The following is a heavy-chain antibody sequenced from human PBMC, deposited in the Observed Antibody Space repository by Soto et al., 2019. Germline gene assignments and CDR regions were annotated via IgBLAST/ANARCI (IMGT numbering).Heavy chain of an antibody. J-gene: IGHJ4*02. CDR3: AREYDFWSGPVGFDY. Sequence: QVQLVESGGGVVQPGRSLRLYCAASGFTFSSYGMHWVRQAPGKGLEWVAVIWYDGSNKYYADSVKGRFTISRDNSKNTLYLQMNSLRAEDTAVYYCAREYDFWSGPVGFDYWGQGTLVTVSS. CDR2: IWYDGSNK. CDR1: GFTFSSYG. D-gene: IGHD3-3*01. V-gene: IGHV3-33*01.